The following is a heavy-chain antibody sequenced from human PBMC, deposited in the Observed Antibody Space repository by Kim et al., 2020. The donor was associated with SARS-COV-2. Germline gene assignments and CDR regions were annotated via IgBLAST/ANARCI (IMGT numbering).Heavy chain of an antibody. D-gene: IGHD3-9*01. V-gene: IGHV2-5*01. Sequence: YNPSLKSRLTNTKDTSENQVVLTMTNMDPVDTATYYCAHRLGILTWDAFDIWGQGTMVTVSS. J-gene: IGHJ3*02. CDR3: AHRLGILTWDAFDI.